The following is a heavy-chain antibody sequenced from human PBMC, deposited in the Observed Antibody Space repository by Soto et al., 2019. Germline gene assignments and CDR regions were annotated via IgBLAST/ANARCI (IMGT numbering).Heavy chain of an antibody. V-gene: IGHV4-39*01. D-gene: IGHD5-12*01. CDR2: IYYSGST. CDR3: ARQNRRDGYNLYY. Sequence: QLQLQESGPGLVTPSETLSLTCTVSGGSISVSSYYWGWIRQPPGKGLEWIGTIYYSGSTYYNPSLKSRVTIPVDTPKNPFSLNLTSVPAADTAVYYCARQNRRDGYNLYYWGQGTLVTVSS. J-gene: IGHJ4*02. CDR1: GGSISVSSYY.